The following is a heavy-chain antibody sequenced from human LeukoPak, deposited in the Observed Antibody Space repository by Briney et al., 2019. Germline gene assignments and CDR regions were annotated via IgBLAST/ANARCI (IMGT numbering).Heavy chain of an antibody. J-gene: IGHJ4*02. D-gene: IGHD3-10*01. CDR3: ARGLRVITMVRGVLYYFDY. CDR2: MNPNSGNT. Sequence: GASVKVSCKASGYTFTSYDINGVRQATGQGLEWMGWMNPNSGNTGYAQKFQGRVTMTRNTSISTAYMELSSLRSEDTAVYYCARGLRVITMVRGVLYYFDYWGQGTLVTVSS. V-gene: IGHV1-8*01. CDR1: GYTFTSYD.